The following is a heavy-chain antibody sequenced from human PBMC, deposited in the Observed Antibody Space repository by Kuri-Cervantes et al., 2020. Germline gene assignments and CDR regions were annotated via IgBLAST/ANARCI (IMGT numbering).Heavy chain of an antibody. Sequence: GESLKISCAASGFTFSGSNMNWVRQAPGKGLEWVSYINPSGSTVYYADSVKGRFTISRDNSKNTLYLQMNSLRGEDTAVYYCARPTEYYFDYWGQGTLVTVSS. CDR1: GFTFSGSN. D-gene: IGHD3-10*01. CDR2: INPSGSTV. J-gene: IGHJ4*02. CDR3: ARPTEYYFDY. V-gene: IGHV3-48*01.